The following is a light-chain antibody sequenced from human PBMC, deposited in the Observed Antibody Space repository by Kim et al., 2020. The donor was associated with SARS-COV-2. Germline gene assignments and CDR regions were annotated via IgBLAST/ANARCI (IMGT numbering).Light chain of an antibody. V-gene: IGKV3-15*01. CDR2: GAS. CDR1: QSLNNN. CDR3: QQYNDWPLA. Sequence: VSPGERATLSCRANQSLNNNLAWYQQKPGQAPRLLMYGASNRATGVQSRFTGSGSGTEFTLTISSLQSEDSAVYFCQQYNDWPLAFGGGTKVDIK. J-gene: IGKJ4*01.